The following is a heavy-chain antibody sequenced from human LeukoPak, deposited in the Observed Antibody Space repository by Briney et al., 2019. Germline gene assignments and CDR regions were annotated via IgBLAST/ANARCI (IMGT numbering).Heavy chain of an antibody. CDR3: AREGGVALNYFDY. D-gene: IGHD3-16*01. J-gene: IGHJ4*02. CDR2: ISGSGGST. CDR1: GFTFSTCS. V-gene: IGHV3-23*01. Sequence: PGGSLRLSCAASGFTFSTCSMFWVRQAPGKGLEWVSAISGSGGSTYYADSVKGRFTISRDNSKNTLYLQMNSLRAEDAAVYYCAREGGVALNYFDYWGQGTLVTVSS.